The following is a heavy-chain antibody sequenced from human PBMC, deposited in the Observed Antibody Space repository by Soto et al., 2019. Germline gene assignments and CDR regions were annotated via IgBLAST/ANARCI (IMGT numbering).Heavy chain of an antibody. D-gene: IGHD7-27*01. CDR1: GGSISGDSHY. J-gene: IGHJ5*02. CDR3: APDGVPPGDADDRCFDP. V-gene: IGHV4-39*02. CDR2: IYYSGST. Sequence: QLQLQESGPGLVKPSETLALICSVSGGSISGDSHYWGWIRQTPGRGLEWIGSIYYSGSTYHNPSLQSRVTISVDSSKNRISLKMRSVTAADSGVYYCAPDGVPPGDADDRCFDPLGKGTLVIVA.